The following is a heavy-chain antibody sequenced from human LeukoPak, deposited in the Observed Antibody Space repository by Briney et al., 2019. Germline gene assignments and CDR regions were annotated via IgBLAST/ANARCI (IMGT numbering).Heavy chain of an antibody. Sequence: GGSLRLSCAASGFIFDDYGMSWVRQAPGKGLEWVSGINWKGGSTGYADSVKGRFTISRDNAKNTLYLQMNSLRAEDTAVYYCARRSAAKDAFDIWGQGTMVTVSS. D-gene: IGHD6-25*01. CDR1: GFIFDDYG. CDR3: ARRSAAKDAFDI. V-gene: IGHV3-20*04. J-gene: IGHJ3*02. CDR2: INWKGGST.